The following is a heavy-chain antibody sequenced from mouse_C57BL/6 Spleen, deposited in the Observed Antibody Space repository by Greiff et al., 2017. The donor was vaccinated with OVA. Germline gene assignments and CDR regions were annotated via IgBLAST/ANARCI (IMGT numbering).Heavy chain of an antibody. CDR1: GYTFTSYW. J-gene: IGHJ2*01. CDR2: IDPSDSYT. CDR3: ARSLGRVYYFDY. Sequence: QVQLQQPGAELVKPGASVKLSCKASGYTFTSYWMQWVKQRPGQGLEWIGEIDPSDSYTNYNQKFKGKATLTVDTSSSTAYMQLSSLTSEDSAVYYCARSLGRVYYFDYWGQGTTLTVSS. D-gene: IGHD4-1*01. V-gene: IGHV1-50*01.